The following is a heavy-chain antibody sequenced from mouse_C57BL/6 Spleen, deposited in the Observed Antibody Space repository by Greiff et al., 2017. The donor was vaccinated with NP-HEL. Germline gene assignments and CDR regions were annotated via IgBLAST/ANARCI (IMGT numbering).Heavy chain of an antibody. CDR2: IYPGSGST. V-gene: IGHV1-55*01. Sequence: VQLQQSGAELVKPGASVKMSCKASGYTFTSYWITWVKQRPGQGLEWIGDIYPGSGSTNYNEKFKRKATLTVDTSSSTAYMPVSSRTSEDSAVYYCARHGYDGDGYVDVWGTGTTVTVSS. D-gene: IGHD2-2*01. CDR1: GYTFTSYW. CDR3: ARHGYDGDGYVDV. J-gene: IGHJ1*03.